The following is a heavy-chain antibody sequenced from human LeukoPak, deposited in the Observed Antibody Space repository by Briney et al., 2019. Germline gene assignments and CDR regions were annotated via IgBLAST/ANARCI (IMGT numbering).Heavy chain of an antibody. D-gene: IGHD6-6*01. CDR1: GGSISSYY. CDR3: ASFEYSSSYYFGY. J-gene: IGHJ4*02. CDR2: IYYSGST. Sequence: SETLSLTCTVPGGSISSYYWSWIRQPPGKGLEWIGYIYYSGSTNYNPSLKSRVTISVDTSKNQFSLKLSSVTAADTAVYYCASFEYSSSYYFGYWGQGTLVTVSS. V-gene: IGHV4-59*01.